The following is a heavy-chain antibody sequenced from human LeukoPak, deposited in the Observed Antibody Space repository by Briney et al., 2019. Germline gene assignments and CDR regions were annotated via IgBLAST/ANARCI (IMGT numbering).Heavy chain of an antibody. V-gene: IGHV4-4*02. CDR2: IYHSGST. D-gene: IGHD2-2*01. CDR3: ARSPGYCSSTSCYADFDY. J-gene: IGHJ4*02. CDR1: GGSISSSNW. Sequence: SGTLSLTCAVSGGSISSSNWWSWVRQPPGKGLEWIGEIYHSGSTNYNPSLKSRVTISVDKSKNQFSLKLSSVTAADTAVYYCARSPGYCSSTSCYADFDYWGQGTLVTVSS.